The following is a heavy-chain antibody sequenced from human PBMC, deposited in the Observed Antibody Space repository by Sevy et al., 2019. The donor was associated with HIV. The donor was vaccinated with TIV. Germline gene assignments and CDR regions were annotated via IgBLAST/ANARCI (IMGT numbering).Heavy chain of an antibody. J-gene: IGHJ4*02. V-gene: IGHV5-51*01. Sequence: GESLKISCRGSGYSFTSHWIGWVRHMPGKGLEWMGIIYPDDSATRYSPSFQGQVTFSADKSISTAYLQWSSLKASDTAMYYCATSRSRYFDSSGYYIYWGQGTLVTVSS. CDR1: GYSFTSHW. D-gene: IGHD3-22*01. CDR2: IYPDDSAT. CDR3: ATSRSRYFDSSGYYIY.